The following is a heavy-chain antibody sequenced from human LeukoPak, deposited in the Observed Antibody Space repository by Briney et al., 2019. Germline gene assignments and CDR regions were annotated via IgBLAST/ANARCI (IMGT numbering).Heavy chain of an antibody. J-gene: IGHJ4*02. Sequence: PGGSLRLSRAASGFTFDDYTMHWVRQGPGKGLEWVSLISWNGDSTYYAESVKGRFTITRDDSKKSLYLQMNSLRTEDTALYYCAKRSASYHYFDYWGRGTLVTVSS. D-gene: IGHD1-26*01. CDR3: AKRSASYHYFDY. CDR1: GFTFDDYT. V-gene: IGHV3-43*01. CDR2: ISWNGDST.